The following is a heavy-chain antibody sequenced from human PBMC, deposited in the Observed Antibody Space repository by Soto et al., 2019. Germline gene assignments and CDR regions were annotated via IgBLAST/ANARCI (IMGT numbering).Heavy chain of an antibody. Sequence: GGSLRLSCAASGFTFSSYSMNWVRQAPGKGLEWVSSISSSSSYLYYADSVKGRFTISRDNAKNSLYLQMNSLRAEDTAVYYCARDRPSYYYDSSGYSQGFDYWGQGTLVTVSS. CDR1: GFTFSSYS. CDR2: ISSSSSYL. D-gene: IGHD3-22*01. J-gene: IGHJ4*02. CDR3: ARDRPSYYYDSSGYSQGFDY. V-gene: IGHV3-21*01.